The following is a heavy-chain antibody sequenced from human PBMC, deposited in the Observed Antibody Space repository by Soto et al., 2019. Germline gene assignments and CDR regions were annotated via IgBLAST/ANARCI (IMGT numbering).Heavy chain of an antibody. Sequence: SETLSLTCTLSGGSIRSYSWSWIRQPPGKGLEWIGYIHHNGNTNNNPSLQSRVTTSIDPSKNKFCMKLRSVTAADTAVYYCGRVSGGRNSILDQNWLDPWGQGTLVTVSS. CDR3: GRVSGGRNSILDQNWLDP. CDR2: IHHNGNT. D-gene: IGHD3-16*01. V-gene: IGHV4-59*01. CDR1: GGSIRSYS. J-gene: IGHJ5*02.